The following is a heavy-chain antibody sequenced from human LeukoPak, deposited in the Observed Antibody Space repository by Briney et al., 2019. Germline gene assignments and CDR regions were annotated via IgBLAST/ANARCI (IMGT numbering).Heavy chain of an antibody. J-gene: IGHJ3*02. Sequence: SETLSLTCAVSGGSISSYYWSWIRQPAGKGLEWTGRIYTSGSTNYNPSLKSRVTMSVDTSKNQFSLKLSSVTAADTAVYYCARDPGPYDFWSGYYTEVDAFDIWGQGQWSPSLQ. V-gene: IGHV4-4*07. CDR1: GGSISSYY. CDR3: ARDPGPYDFWSGYYTEVDAFDI. D-gene: IGHD3-3*01. CDR2: IYTSGST.